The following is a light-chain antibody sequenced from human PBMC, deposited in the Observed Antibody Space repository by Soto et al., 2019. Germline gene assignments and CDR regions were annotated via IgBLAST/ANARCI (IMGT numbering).Light chain of an antibody. CDR3: QQYTNWPLT. CDR1: QNVGSN. V-gene: IGKV3D-15*01. CDR2: GAS. Sequence: EIMMTQSPGTLSVSPGERATLSCRASQNVGSNLAWYQQKPGQAPRLLIYGASTRATGIPARFSGSGSGTEFTLIIISLLSEDFAVYYCQQYTNWPLTFAGGTKVDIK. J-gene: IGKJ4*01.